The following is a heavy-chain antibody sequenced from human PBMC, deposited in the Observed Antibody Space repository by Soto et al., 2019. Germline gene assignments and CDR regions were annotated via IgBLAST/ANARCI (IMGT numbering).Heavy chain of an antibody. D-gene: IGHD2-15*01. Sequence: SETLSLTCTVSGGSISSGGYYWSWIRQHPGKGPEWIGYIYYSGSTYYNPSLKSRVTISVDTSKNQFSLKLSSVTAADTAVYYFARENGNCSGGSCYPLYYFDYWGQGTLVTVS. CDR3: ARENGNCSGGSCYPLYYFDY. CDR1: GGSISSGGYY. J-gene: IGHJ4*02. CDR2: IYYSGST. V-gene: IGHV4-31*03.